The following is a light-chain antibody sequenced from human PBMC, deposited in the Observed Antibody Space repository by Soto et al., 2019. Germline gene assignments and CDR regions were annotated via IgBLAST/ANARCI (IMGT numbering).Light chain of an antibody. CDR3: QQYNSYPYT. J-gene: IGKJ2*01. Sequence: DIQMTQSPSTLSESVGDRVTITCRASQSISSWLAWYQQKPGKAPKLLIYDASSLESGVPSRFSGSGSGTEFTRSISSLQPDDFATYYCQQYNSYPYTFGQGTKLEIK. CDR2: DAS. V-gene: IGKV1-5*01. CDR1: QSISSW.